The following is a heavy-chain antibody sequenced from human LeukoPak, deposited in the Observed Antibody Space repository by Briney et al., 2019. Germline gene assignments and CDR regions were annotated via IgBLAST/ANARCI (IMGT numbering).Heavy chain of an antibody. J-gene: IGHJ4*02. CDR3: ARDSIKRTVTYFDY. CDR1: GGSISSYY. D-gene: IGHD4-11*01. V-gene: IGHV4-4*07. Sequence: SETPSLTCTVSGGSISSYYWSWIRQPAGKGLEWIGHIYISGSTNYNPSLKSRVTMSVDTSKNQFSLKLSSVTAADTAVYYCARDSIKRTVTYFDYWGQGTLVTVSS. CDR2: IYISGST.